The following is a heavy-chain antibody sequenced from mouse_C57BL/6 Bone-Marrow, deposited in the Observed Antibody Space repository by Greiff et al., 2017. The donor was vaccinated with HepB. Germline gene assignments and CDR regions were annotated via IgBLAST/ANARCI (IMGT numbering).Heavy chain of an antibody. CDR1: GFNIKDDY. CDR3: TTWGTTRDY. J-gene: IGHJ2*01. CDR2: IDPENGDT. D-gene: IGHD1-1*01. Sequence: VQLKESGAELVRPGASVKLSCTASGFNIKDDYMHWVKQRPEQGLEWIGWIDPENGDTEYASKFQGKATITADTSSNTAYLQLSSLTSEDTAVYYCTTWGTTRDYWGQGTTLTVSS. V-gene: IGHV14-4*01.